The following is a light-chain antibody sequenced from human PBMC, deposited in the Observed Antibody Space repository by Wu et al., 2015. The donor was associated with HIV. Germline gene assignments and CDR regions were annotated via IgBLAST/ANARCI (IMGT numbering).Light chain of an antibody. CDR2: GAS. CDR1: QTVSNN. J-gene: IGKJ1*01. CDR3: QQYNNWPPWT. Sequence: EILMTQSPATLSVSPGERATLSCRSSQTVSNNLAWYQQKPGQPPRLLIYGASSRATGIPARFSGSGSGTEFTLTISSMQSEDIAVYYCQQYNNWPPWTFGQGTKVEI. V-gene: IGKV3-15*01.